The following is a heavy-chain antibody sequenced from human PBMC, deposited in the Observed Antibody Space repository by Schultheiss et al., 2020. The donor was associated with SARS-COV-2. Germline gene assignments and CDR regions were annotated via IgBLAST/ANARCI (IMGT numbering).Heavy chain of an antibody. J-gene: IGHJ4*02. CDR1: GGSISSSSYH. D-gene: IGHD5-24*01. CDR2: IYYSGST. Sequence: SETLSLTCTSSGGSISSSSYHWGWIRQPPGKGLEWIGSIYYSGSTYHNPSLKSRVTISVDTSKNQFSLNLSSVTAADTAVYYCARRMDGYRVFDYWGQGTLVTVSS. V-gene: IGHV4-39*01. CDR3: ARRMDGYRVFDY.